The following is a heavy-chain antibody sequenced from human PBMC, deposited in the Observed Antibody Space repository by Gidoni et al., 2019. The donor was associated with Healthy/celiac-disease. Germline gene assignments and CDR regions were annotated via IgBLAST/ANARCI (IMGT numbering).Heavy chain of an antibody. V-gene: IGHV4-34*01. CDR1: GGSFSCYS. Sequence: QVQLQQCGAGLLKPSENLSLTCALYGGSFSCYSWSWIRQPPGKGLEWSGEINHSESTNYNPYLKSRVTISVDTSKNQFSLKLSAVTAADTAVYYCESGEMTLFYWGQGTLVTVSS. CDR3: ESGEMTLFY. CDR2: INHSEST. J-gene: IGHJ4*02. D-gene: IGHD2-21*01.